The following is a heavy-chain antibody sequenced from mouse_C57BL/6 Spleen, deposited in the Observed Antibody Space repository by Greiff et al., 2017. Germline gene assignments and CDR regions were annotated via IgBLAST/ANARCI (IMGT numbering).Heavy chain of an antibody. CDR3: ARHRGLRLAMDY. J-gene: IGHJ4*01. CDR1: GFSLTSYG. Sequence: QVQLKQSGPGLVAPSQSLSITCTVSGFSLTSYGVHWVRQPPGKGLEWLVVIWSDGSTTYNSALKSRLSISKDNSKSQVFLKMNSLQTDDTAMYYCARHRGLRLAMDYWGQGTSVTVSS. D-gene: IGHD2-4*01. V-gene: IGHV2-6-1*01. CDR2: IWSDGST.